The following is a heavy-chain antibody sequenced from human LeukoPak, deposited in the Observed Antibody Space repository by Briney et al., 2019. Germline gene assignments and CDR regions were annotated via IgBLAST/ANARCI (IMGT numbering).Heavy chain of an antibody. V-gene: IGHV4-4*02. J-gene: IGHJ6*03. D-gene: IGHD1-26*01. Sequence: SETLSLTCAVSGGSISSSNWWSWVRQPPGKGLEWIGEIYHSGSTNYNPSLKSRVTISVDKSKNQFSLKLSSVTAADTAVYYCAAQVGIYYYYMDVWGKGTTVTVSS. CDR3: AAQVGIYYYYMDV. CDR2: IYHSGST. CDR1: GGSISSSNW.